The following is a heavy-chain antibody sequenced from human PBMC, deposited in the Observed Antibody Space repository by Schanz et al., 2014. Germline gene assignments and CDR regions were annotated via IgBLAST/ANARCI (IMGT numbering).Heavy chain of an antibody. Sequence: KKPGSSLKLSCKASGRTFTSYAISWVRQAPLQGLEWMGWINPNTGGTSYAQKFQAWVTMTRETSISTAYMELSRLRSDDTAVYYCAKAKASGYADAFDIWGQGTMVDVSS. CDR3: AKAKASGYADAFDI. CDR1: GRTFTSYA. CDR2: INPNTGGT. D-gene: IGHD5-12*01. V-gene: IGHV1-2*04. J-gene: IGHJ3*02.